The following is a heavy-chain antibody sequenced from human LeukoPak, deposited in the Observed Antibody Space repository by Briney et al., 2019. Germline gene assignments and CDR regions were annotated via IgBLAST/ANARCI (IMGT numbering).Heavy chain of an antibody. CDR2: ISSSGGST. V-gene: IGHV3-23*01. J-gene: IGHJ4*02. D-gene: IGHD1-26*01. Sequence: GGSLRPSCAASGFTFSSYAMSWVRQAPGKGLEWVSAISSSGGSTYYADSVKGRFTISRDNSKNTLYLQMNSLRAEDTAVYYCAKDEGIVGATTFDYWGQGTLVTVSS. CDR3: AKDEGIVGATTFDY. CDR1: GFTFSSYA.